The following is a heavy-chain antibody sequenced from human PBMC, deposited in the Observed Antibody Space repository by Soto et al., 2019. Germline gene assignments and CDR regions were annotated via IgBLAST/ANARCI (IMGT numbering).Heavy chain of an antibody. CDR3: ARVSYYGSGADY. Sequence: GGSLRLSCAASGFTFDTYPMTWVRQAPGKGLEWVSLITSSGANTFYADSVKGRFTISRDNSKSTLYLQMNSLRAEDTAVYYCARVSYYGSGADYWGQGTLVTVSS. V-gene: IGHV3-23*01. J-gene: IGHJ4*02. D-gene: IGHD3-10*01. CDR1: GFTFDTYP. CDR2: ITSSGANT.